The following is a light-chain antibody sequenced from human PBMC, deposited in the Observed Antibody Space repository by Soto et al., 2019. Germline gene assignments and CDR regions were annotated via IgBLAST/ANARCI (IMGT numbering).Light chain of an antibody. CDR2: AAS. CDR1: QGISSY. V-gene: IGKV1-8*01. Sequence: AIRMTQSPSSFSASTGDRVTITCRASQGISSYLDWYQQKHGKTPKPLIYAASTLQSGVPSRFSGSGSGTDFPLTISRLQSEDFTTNYCQQYHSYPPSTFGPGTKVDIK. J-gene: IGKJ3*01. CDR3: QQYHSYPPST.